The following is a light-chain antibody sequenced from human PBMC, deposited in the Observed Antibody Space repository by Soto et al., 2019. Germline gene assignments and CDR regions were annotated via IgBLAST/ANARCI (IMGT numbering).Light chain of an antibody. J-gene: IGKJ4*01. Sequence: DIEMTQSPSSLSASVGDRITISCRASQNINTFLNWYQQKGGKDPKLLIHVASSLQSGVPLRFSGSGSGTDFSLTISSLQPEDFATYYCQQSYDTLLRFGGGTKVEIK. CDR1: QNINTF. V-gene: IGKV1-39*01. CDR3: QQSYDTLLR. CDR2: VAS.